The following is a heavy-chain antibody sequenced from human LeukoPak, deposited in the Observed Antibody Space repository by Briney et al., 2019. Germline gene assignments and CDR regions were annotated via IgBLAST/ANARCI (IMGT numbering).Heavy chain of an antibody. CDR3: ARDRVAVAGPGSYYFDY. V-gene: IGHV3-33*08. CDR1: GFTFSSYG. J-gene: IGHJ4*02. CDR2: IWCDGSNK. D-gene: IGHD6-19*01. Sequence: PGGSLRLSCAASGFTFSSYGMHWVRQAPGKGLEWVAVIWCDGSNKYYADSVKGRFTISRDNSKNTLYLQMNSLRAEDTAVYYCARDRVAVAGPGSYYFDYWGQGTLVTVSS.